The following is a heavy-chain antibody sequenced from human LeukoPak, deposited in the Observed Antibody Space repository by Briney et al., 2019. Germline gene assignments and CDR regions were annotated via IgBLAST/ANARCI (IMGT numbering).Heavy chain of an antibody. CDR1: GGSISSYY. CDR2: IYYSGST. Sequence: SETLSLTCTVSGGSISSYYWSWIRQPPGKGLEWIGYIYYSGSTNYNPSLKSRVTISVDTSKNQFSLKLSSVAAADTAVYYCARRSIAVDAFDIWGQGTMVTVSS. J-gene: IGHJ3*02. D-gene: IGHD6-19*01. V-gene: IGHV4-59*08. CDR3: ARRSIAVDAFDI.